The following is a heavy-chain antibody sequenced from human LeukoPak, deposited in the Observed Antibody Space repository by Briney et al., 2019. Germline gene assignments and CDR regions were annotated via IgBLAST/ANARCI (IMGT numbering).Heavy chain of an antibody. CDR1: GGSFSGYY. Sequence: PSETLSLTCAVYGGSFSGYYWSWIRQPPGKGLGWIGEINHSGSTNYNPSLKSRVTISVDTSKNQFSLKLSSVTAADTAVYYCARADMVRGVIGYWGQGTLVTVSS. CDR3: ARADMVRGVIGY. D-gene: IGHD3-10*01. V-gene: IGHV4-34*01. J-gene: IGHJ4*02. CDR2: INHSGST.